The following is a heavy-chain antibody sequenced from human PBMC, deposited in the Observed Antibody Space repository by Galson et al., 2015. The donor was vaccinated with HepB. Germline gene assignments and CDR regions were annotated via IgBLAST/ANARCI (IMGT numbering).Heavy chain of an antibody. CDR2: ISYDGSYK. CDR1: GFTFSNYG. Sequence: SLRLSCAASGFTFSNYGMHWVRQAPGKGLEWVALISYDGSYKYYEDSVKGRFTISRDQIENTLYLQIDSLRPEDTAVYYCASAKVGTTYFDYWGQGTLFTVSS. J-gene: IGHJ4*02. CDR3: ASAKVGTTYFDY. D-gene: IGHD1-26*01. V-gene: IGHV3-30*03.